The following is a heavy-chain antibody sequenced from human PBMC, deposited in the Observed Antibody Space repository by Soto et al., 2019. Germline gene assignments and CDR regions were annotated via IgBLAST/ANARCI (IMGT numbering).Heavy chain of an antibody. D-gene: IGHD2-2*01. V-gene: IGHV4-39*01. J-gene: IGHJ4*02. CDR3: AVPNCSSTSCYFDY. CDR1: GGSISSSSYY. Sequence: QLQLQESGPGLVKPSETLSLTCTVSGGSISSSSYYWGWIRQPPGKGLEWIGSIYYSGSTYYNPSLKSRVTISVDTSKNQFSLKLSSVTAADTAVYYCAVPNCSSTSCYFDYWGQGTLVTVSS. CDR2: IYYSGST.